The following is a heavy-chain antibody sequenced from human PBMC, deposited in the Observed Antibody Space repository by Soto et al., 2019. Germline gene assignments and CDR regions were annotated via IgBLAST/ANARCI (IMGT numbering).Heavy chain of an antibody. J-gene: IGHJ5*02. Sequence: EVQLVESGGGLVQPGGSLRLSCAASGFTVSSNYMSWVRQAPGKGLEWVSVIYSGGTTYYADSVKGRFTISRDNSKNTLYLQMNSLSAEGTAVYYCARNGDSSDYRGWFDPWGQGTLVTVSS. CDR1: GFTVSSNY. CDR3: ARNGDSSDYRGWFDP. D-gene: IGHD3-22*01. V-gene: IGHV3-66*01. CDR2: IYSGGTT.